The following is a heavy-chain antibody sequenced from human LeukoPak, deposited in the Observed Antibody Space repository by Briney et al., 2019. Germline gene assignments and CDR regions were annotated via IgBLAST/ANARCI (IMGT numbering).Heavy chain of an antibody. D-gene: IGHD5-18*01. CDR2: IYYSGST. CDR1: GGSISSSSYY. V-gene: IGHV4-39*07. CDR3: ARDGAGEAMAIDY. Sequence: PSETLSLTCTVSGGSISSSSYYWGWIRQPPGKGLEWIGSIYYSGSTYYNPSLKSRVTISVDTSKNQFSLKLSSVTAADTAVYYCARDGAGEAMAIDYWGQGTLVTVSS. J-gene: IGHJ4*02.